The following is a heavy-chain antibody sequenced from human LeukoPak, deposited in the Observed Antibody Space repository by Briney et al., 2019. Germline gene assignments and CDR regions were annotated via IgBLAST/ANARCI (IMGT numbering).Heavy chain of an antibody. CDR1: GFTFSSYA. Sequence: GGSLRLSCAASGFTFSSYAMSWVRQAPGKGLEWVSAISGSGGSTYYADSVKGRFTISRDNSKNTLYLQMNGLRAEDTAVYYCAKDLAEYSSSSGLDYWGQGTLVTVSS. CDR2: ISGSGGST. D-gene: IGHD6-6*01. J-gene: IGHJ4*02. V-gene: IGHV3-23*01. CDR3: AKDLAEYSSSSGLDY.